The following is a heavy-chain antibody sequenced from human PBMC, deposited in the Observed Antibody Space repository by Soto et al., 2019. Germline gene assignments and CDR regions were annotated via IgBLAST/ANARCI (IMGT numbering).Heavy chain of an antibody. Sequence: SGPTLVNPTQTLTLTCTFSGFSLSTSGVGVGWIRQPPGKALEWLALIYWNDDKRYSPSLKSRLTITKDTSKNQVVLTMTNMDPVDTATYYCAHRPTSSGWYTTINWFDPWGQGTLVTVSS. CDR1: GFSLSTSGVG. V-gene: IGHV2-5*01. CDR3: AHRPTSSGWYTTINWFDP. CDR2: IYWNDDK. D-gene: IGHD6-19*01. J-gene: IGHJ5*02.